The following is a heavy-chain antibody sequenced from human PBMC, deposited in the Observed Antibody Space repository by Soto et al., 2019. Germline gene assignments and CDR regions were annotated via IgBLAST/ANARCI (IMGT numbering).Heavy chain of an antibody. V-gene: IGHV3-48*02. J-gene: IGHJ4*02. D-gene: IGHD5-12*01. CDR3: ASGGSGGRTADFDD. CDR1: GFIFSSYS. Sequence: GGSLRLSCAASGFIFSSYSMNWVRQAPGKGLEWVSYIGSSIGTTYYADSVKGRFTISRDNAKNSLYLQMNSLRDEDTAVYYCASGGSGGRTADFDDWGQRTPVTVSS. CDR2: IGSSIGTT.